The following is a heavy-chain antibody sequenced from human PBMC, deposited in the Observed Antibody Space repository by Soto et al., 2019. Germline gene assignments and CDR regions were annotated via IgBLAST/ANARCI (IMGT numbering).Heavy chain of an antibody. Sequence: PSETLSLTCTFSGGSISSYNWSWLRQPPGKGLEWIGYIYYSGSTNYNPSLKSRVTISVDTSKNQFSLKLSSVTAADTAVYYCAMVQAGTIDYWGQGALVTVS. D-gene: IGHD1-1*01. V-gene: IGHV4-59*01. CDR3: AMVQAGTIDY. CDR2: IYYSGST. CDR1: GGSISSYN. J-gene: IGHJ4*02.